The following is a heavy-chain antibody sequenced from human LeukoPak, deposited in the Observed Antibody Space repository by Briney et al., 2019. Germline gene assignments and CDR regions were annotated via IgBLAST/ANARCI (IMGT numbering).Heavy chain of an antibody. Sequence: GGSLRLSCAASGFTFSSFDMHWVRQPTGQGPEWVSTIGTASDTYYPGSVEGRFTLSRDNAKDSLYLQMNSLTAGDTAVYYCARGPPRGKYYYMDVWGKGTTVTVSS. CDR3: ARGPPRGKYYYMDV. J-gene: IGHJ6*03. CDR2: IGTASDT. D-gene: IGHD1-1*01. CDR1: GFTFSSFD. V-gene: IGHV3-13*01.